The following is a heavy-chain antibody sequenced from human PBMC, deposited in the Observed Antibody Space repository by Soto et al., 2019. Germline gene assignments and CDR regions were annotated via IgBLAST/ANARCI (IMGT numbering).Heavy chain of an antibody. D-gene: IGHD3-22*01. V-gene: IGHV1-3*01. CDR3: ARPTRYYYDTSDQSAWFDP. J-gene: IGHJ5*02. CDR2: INAGNGNT. CDR1: GYTFTSYA. Sequence: ASVKVSCKASGYTFTSYAMHWVRQAPGQRPEWMGWINAGNGNTKYSQKFQGRVTITADESTSTAYMELSSLRSEDTAIYYCARPTRYYYDTSDQSAWFDPWGQGTLVTVSS.